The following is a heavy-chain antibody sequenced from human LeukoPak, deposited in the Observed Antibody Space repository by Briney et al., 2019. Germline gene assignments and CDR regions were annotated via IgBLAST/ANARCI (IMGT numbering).Heavy chain of an antibody. D-gene: IGHD3-16*01. Sequence: GSLRLSCAASGFTFSSYSMNWVRQPPGKGLEWIGSIYYSGSTYYNPSLKSRVTISVDTSKNQFSLKLSSVTAADTAVYYCARGGLYSPFGYWGQGTLVTVSS. CDR3: ARGGLYSPFGY. V-gene: IGHV4-39*07. CDR1: GFTFSSYS. J-gene: IGHJ4*02. CDR2: IYYSGST.